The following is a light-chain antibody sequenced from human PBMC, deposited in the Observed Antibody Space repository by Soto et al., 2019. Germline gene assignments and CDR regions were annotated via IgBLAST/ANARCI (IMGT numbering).Light chain of an antibody. CDR1: QSVSSN. J-gene: IGKJ2*01. V-gene: IGKV3-15*01. CDR3: QQYNNWSPYT. Sequence: EIVMTQSPATLSVSPGERATLSCRASQSVSSNLAWYQQKPGQAPRLLIYGASTMATGIPARFSGSRSGTEFTITISSLQSEDFAVYYCQQYNNWSPYTFGQGTKLEIK. CDR2: GAS.